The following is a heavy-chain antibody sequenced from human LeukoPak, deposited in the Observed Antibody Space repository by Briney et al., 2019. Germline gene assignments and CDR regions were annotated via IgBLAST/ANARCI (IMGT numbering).Heavy chain of an antibody. CDR2: INPNSGGT. Sequence: ASVKVSCKASGYTFTGYYMHWVRQAPGQGLEWMGWINPNSGGTNYAQKFQGRVTMTRDTSISTAYMELSRLRSDDTAVYYCARVGIYSGSYNWFDPWGQGTLVTVSS. J-gene: IGHJ5*02. D-gene: IGHD6-13*01. CDR1: GYTFTGYY. CDR3: ARVGIYSGSYNWFDP. V-gene: IGHV1-2*02.